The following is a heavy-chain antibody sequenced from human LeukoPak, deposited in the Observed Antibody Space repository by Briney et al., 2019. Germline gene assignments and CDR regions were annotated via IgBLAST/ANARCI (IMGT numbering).Heavy chain of an antibody. V-gene: IGHV4-4*07. CDR3: AKQNWNYGAFNI. Sequence: PSETLSLTCTVSSGSINSYYWSWIRQPAGKGLEWIGRIYTSGSPNYNPSLESRVTMSVDTSKNQFSLKLTSVTAADTAVYYCAKQNWNYGAFNIWGQGTMVTVSS. J-gene: IGHJ3*02. D-gene: IGHD1-7*01. CDR1: SGSINSYY. CDR2: IYTSGSP.